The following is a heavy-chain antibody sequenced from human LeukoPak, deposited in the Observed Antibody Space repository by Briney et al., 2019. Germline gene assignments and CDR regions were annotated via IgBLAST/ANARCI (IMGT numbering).Heavy chain of an antibody. Sequence: SEXXSXTCAXXGXXFXGYYWSXIRQPPGKGLEWIGEINYSGRTNYNPSLKSRVTISVDTSKNQFSLKLSSVTAADTAVYYCARGGGPVLRFLEWFRDLKQYNWFDPWGQGTLVTVSS. V-gene: IGHV4-34*01. J-gene: IGHJ5*02. D-gene: IGHD3-3*01. CDR2: INYSGRT. CDR3: ARGGGPVLRFLEWFRDLKQYNWFDP. CDR1: GXXFXGYY.